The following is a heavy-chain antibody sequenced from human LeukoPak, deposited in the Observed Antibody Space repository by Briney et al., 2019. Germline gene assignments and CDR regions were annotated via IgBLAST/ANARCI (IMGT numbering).Heavy chain of an antibody. J-gene: IGHJ6*02. CDR2: IIPILGIA. D-gene: IGHD2-15*01. V-gene: IGHV1-69*04. CDR3: ARVPDIVGGRESYYYYGMDV. Sequence: SVKVSCKASGGTFSSYAISWVRQAPGQGLEWMGRIIPILGIANYAQKFQGRVTITADKSTSTAYMELSSLRSEDTAVYYCARVPDIVGGRESYYYYGMDVWGQGTTATVSS. CDR1: GGTFSSYA.